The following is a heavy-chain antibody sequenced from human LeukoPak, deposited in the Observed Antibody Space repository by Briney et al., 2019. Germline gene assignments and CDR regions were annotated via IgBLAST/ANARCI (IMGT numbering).Heavy chain of an antibody. CDR1: GFTFSGYW. Sequence: RGSLRLSCATSGFTFSGYWTNWVRQAPGKGLEWVANIKLDGSDKNYVDSMKGRFTISRDNAKNSLYLQMNSLRVEDTATYYCVGGLGWKFDYWGQGTLVTVSS. CDR3: VGGLGWKFDY. CDR2: IKLDGSDK. V-gene: IGHV3-7*01. D-gene: IGHD1-1*01. J-gene: IGHJ4*02.